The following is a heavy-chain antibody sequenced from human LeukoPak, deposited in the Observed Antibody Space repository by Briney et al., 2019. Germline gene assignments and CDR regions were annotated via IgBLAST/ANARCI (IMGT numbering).Heavy chain of an antibody. CDR3: ARDYHGDGSA. Sequence: GGSLRLSCAASGFTVRSNYMSWVRQAPGKGLEWVSVIYSGGITYYADSVKGRFTISRDSSKNTLYLQMNSLRAEDTAIYYCARDYHGDGSAWGQGTLVTVSS. D-gene: IGHD3-10*01. V-gene: IGHV3-53*01. CDR2: IYSGGIT. J-gene: IGHJ4*02. CDR1: GFTVRSNY.